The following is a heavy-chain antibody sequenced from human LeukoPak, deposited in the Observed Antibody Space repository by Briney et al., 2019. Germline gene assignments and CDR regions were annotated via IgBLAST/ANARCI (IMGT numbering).Heavy chain of an antibody. J-gene: IGHJ4*02. Sequence: GGSLRLSCVVSGISLSNYAMTWVRQAPGKGLEWVSYISERGGSTTYADSLKGRFTISRDTSLNTLYLQMNNLRAEDTAVYFCAKRGVVIRGLLVIGYHQEAYHYDFWGQGVLVTVSS. CDR1: GISLSNYA. CDR3: AKRGVVIRGLLVIGYHQEAYHYDF. V-gene: IGHV3-23*01. CDR2: ISERGGST. D-gene: IGHD3-10*01.